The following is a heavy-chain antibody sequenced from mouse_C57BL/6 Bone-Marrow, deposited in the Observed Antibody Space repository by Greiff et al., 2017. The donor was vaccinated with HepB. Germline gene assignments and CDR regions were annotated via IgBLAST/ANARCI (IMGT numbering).Heavy chain of an antibody. V-gene: IGHV1-4*01. Sequence: QVQLKESGAELARPGASVKMSCKASGYTFTSYTMHWVKQRPGQGLEWIGYINPSSGYTKYNQKFKDKATLTADKSSSTAYMQLSSLTSEDSAVYYCARSCYGYPLAYWGQGTLVTVSA. J-gene: IGHJ3*01. CDR3: ARSCYGYPLAY. CDR2: INPSSGYT. D-gene: IGHD2-9*01. CDR1: GYTFTSYT.